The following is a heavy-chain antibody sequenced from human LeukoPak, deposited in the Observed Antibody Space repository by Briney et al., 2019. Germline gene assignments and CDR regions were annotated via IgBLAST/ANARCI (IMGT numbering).Heavy chain of an antibody. D-gene: IGHD3-10*01. CDR2: VFYSGTA. CDR3: AKSSYASGSYAGGGTDV. Sequence: SETLSLTCSVSGDSISSSNYYWGWLRQSPGKGLEFIATVFYSGTAFYNPSLQSRVTISVDTSKTHFSLKLSSVTAADTAVYYCAKSSYASGSYAGGGTDVWGQGTTVTVSS. V-gene: IGHV4-39*02. CDR1: GDSISSSNYY. J-gene: IGHJ6*02.